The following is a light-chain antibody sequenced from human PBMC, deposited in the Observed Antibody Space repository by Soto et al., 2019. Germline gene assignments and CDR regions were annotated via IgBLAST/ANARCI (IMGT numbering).Light chain of an antibody. J-gene: IGKJ1*01. CDR1: QSVSNY. CDR3: QQYGSSPPT. Sequence: EIVMTQSPATLSVSPGERATLSCRASQSVSNYLAWYQQKPGQAPRLLIYGASTRATGIPARFSGGGSETDFTLTISSLQSEDFAVYYCQQYGSSPPTFGQGTKVEIK. CDR2: GAS. V-gene: IGKV3-15*01.